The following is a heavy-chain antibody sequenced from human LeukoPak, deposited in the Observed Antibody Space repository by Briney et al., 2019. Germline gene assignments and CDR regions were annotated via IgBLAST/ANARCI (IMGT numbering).Heavy chain of an antibody. CDR2: INSVGSST. CDR1: GFTFSSYW. V-gene: IGHV3-74*01. J-gene: IGHJ4*02. D-gene: IGHD6-13*01. Sequence: GGSLRLSCAASGFTFSSYWMHWVRQAPGKGLVWVSRINSVGSSTSYADSVKGRFTISRDNAKNTLYLQMNSLRAEDTAVYYYARDRSIAAAGFIDYWGQGTLVTVSS. CDR3: ARDRSIAAAGFIDY.